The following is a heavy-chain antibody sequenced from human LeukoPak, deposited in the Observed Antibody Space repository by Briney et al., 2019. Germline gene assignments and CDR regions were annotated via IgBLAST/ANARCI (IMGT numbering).Heavy chain of an antibody. CDR2: IWYDGSNK. CDR1: GFTFSSFG. V-gene: IGHV3-33*01. Sequence: PGGSLRLSCAVSGFTFSSFGMHWLRQAPGKGLEWVAFIWYDGSNKYYADSVKGRFTISRDNSKNTLYLQMNSLRAEDTAAYYCARDGTLTAGPFDPWGRGTLVTVSS. J-gene: IGHJ5*02. D-gene: IGHD1-14*01. CDR3: ARDGTLTAGPFDP.